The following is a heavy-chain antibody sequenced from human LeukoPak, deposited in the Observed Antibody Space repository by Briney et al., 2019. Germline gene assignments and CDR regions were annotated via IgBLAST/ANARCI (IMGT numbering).Heavy chain of an antibody. Sequence: GASVKVSCKASGYIFSDYYMHWVRQAPGQGLEWMGWINPNSGDTNYAQKLQGRVTMTRDTSISTAYLELTSLTSDDTAFYYCAEPHLWDCNGGSCYYFDYWGQGTLVTVSS. CDR1: GYIFSDYY. CDR2: INPNSGDT. CDR3: AEPHLWDCNGGSCYYFDY. V-gene: IGHV1-2*02. J-gene: IGHJ4*02. D-gene: IGHD2-15*01.